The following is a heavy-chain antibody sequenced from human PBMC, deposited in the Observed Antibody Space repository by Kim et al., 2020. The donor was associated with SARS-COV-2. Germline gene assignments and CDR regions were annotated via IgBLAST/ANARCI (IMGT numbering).Heavy chain of an antibody. D-gene: IGHD3-22*01. CDR2: IYSGGSST. J-gene: IGHJ6*02. Sequence: GGSLRLSCAASGFTFSSYAMSWVRQAPGKGLEWVSVIYSGGSSTYYADSVKGRFTISRDNSKNTLYLQMNSLRAEDTAVYYCAKGRSPSGSYPSWYYYYGMDVWGQGTTVTVSS. V-gene: IGHV3-23*03. CDR3: AKGRSPSGSYPSWYYYYGMDV. CDR1: GFTFSSYA.